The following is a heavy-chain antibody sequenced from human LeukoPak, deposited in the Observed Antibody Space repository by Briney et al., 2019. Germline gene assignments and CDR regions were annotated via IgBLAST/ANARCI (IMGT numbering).Heavy chain of an antibody. CDR1: GFTFSSYS. D-gene: IGHD1-26*01. J-gene: IGHJ4*02. CDR3: ARDGSGSYYFDY. CDR2: ISSSSSYI. Sequence: PGGSLRLSCAASGFTFSSYSMNWVRQAPGKGLEWVSSISSSSSYIYYADSVKGRFTISGDNAKNSLYLQMNSLRAEDTAVYYCARDGSGSYYFDYWGQGTLVTVSS. V-gene: IGHV3-21*01.